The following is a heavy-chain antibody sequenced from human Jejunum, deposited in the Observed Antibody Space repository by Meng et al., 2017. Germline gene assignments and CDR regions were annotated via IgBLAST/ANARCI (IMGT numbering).Heavy chain of an antibody. CDR2: IYYDGNNK. Sequence: GESLKISCEGSGFTFSNNAIHWVRQAPGKGLDWVAVIYYDGNNKYYADSVKGRFTISRDNSKNTAYLQMNSLRAEDTAVYYCAREGYWNGRPNDDHGMDVWGQGTTVTVSS. D-gene: IGHD1-1*01. V-gene: IGHV3-33*01. CDR1: GFTFSNNA. CDR3: AREGYWNGRPNDDHGMDV. J-gene: IGHJ6*02.